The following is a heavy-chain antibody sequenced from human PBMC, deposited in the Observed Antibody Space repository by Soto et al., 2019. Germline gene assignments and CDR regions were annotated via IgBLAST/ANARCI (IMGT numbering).Heavy chain of an antibody. D-gene: IGHD6-19*01. CDR3: ARGGSGWYYYYGMAV. CDR2: INYSGST. J-gene: IGHJ6*02. CDR1: CGSISSYY. V-gene: IGHV4-59*12. Sequence: SETLSLTCTVSCGSISSYYWSWIRQPPGKGLEWIGEINYSGSTNYNPSLKSRVTISVDTSKNQFSLKLSSVTAADTAVYYCARGGSGWYYYYGMAVWGQGTTVTVS.